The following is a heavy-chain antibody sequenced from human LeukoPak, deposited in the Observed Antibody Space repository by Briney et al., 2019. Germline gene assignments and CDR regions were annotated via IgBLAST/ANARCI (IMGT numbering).Heavy chain of an antibody. CDR2: LNRDGSGK. CDR1: GFTLSSYW. V-gene: IGHV3-7*01. J-gene: IGHJ4*02. Sequence: GSLRLSCEASGFTLSSYWMKWVRRVPGKGLDWVATLNRDGSGKRYVDSVKSRFNIARDNADNSLSPQMNSLRAEDTAVEYCASWGAGGNYWGQGTLVTVSS. D-gene: IGHD3-16*01. CDR3: ASWGAGGNY.